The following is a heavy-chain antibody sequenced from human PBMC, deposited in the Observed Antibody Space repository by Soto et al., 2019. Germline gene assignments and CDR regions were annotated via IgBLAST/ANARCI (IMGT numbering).Heavy chain of an antibody. CDR1: GFTFSTYA. D-gene: IGHD4-17*01. J-gene: IGHJ4*02. Sequence: SLRLSCAASGFTFSTYAMSWVRQAPGKGLEWVSAISATGGKTYYADSVKGRFTISRDQSRSTLFLQMDSLRAEDTAVYYCAKGSPYGDYYFDYWGQGTLVTVSS. CDR2: ISATGGKT. CDR3: AKGSPYGDYYFDY. V-gene: IGHV3-23*01.